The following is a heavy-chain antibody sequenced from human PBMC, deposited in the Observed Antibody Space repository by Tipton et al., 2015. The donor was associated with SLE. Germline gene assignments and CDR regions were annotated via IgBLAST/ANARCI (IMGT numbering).Heavy chain of an antibody. D-gene: IGHD1-14*01. CDR1: GNIFTSYY. V-gene: IGHV1-46*01. CDR2: INPSGGTA. Sequence: QVQLVQSGAEVKKPGASVKVSCKASGNIFTSYYIHWVRQAPGQGLEWVGMINPSGGTARYAQKFQGRVTMTRDTSTSTVYMEMSSLRSEDTAVYYCVREGVQHHLSAFDIWGQGTMVTVSS. J-gene: IGHJ3*02. CDR3: VREGVQHHLSAFDI.